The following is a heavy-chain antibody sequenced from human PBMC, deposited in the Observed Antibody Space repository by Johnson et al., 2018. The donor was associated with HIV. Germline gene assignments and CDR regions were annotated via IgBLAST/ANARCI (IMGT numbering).Heavy chain of an antibody. Sequence: QVQLVESGGGVVQPGGSLRLSCAGSGFTFSSYGMHWVRQAPGKGLEWVSFIRYDGSNKYYADSVKGRFTISRDNSKNTLYLQMNSLRAEDTAVYYCAKDGGSYGGAFDIWGQGTMVTVSS. CDR1: GFTFSSYG. CDR3: AKDGGSYGGAFDI. CDR2: IRYDGSNK. V-gene: IGHV3-30*02. D-gene: IGHD1-26*01. J-gene: IGHJ3*02.